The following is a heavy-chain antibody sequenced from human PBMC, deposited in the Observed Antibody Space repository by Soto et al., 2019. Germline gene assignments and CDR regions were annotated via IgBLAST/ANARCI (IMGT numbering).Heavy chain of an antibody. CDR2: IYSGGST. D-gene: IGHD1-26*01. CDR1: GFTVSSNY. J-gene: IGHJ4*02. V-gene: IGHV3-53*01. CDR3: ARSRGATEFDY. Sequence: GGSLRLSCAASGFTVSSNYMSWVRQAPGKGLEWVSVIYSGGSTYYADSVKGRFTISRDNSKNTLYLQMNSLRAEDTAVYYCARSRGATEFDYWGQGTLVTVSS.